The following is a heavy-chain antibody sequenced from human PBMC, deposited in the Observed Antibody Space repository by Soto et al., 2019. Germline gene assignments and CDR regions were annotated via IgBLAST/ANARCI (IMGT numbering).Heavy chain of an antibody. J-gene: IGHJ5*02. CDR2: INPSGGYT. CDR1: GYTFTSYY. V-gene: IGHV1-46*03. Sequence: QVQLVQSGAEVKKPGASVKVSCKASGYTFTSYYMNWVRQAPGQGLEWLGIINPSGGYTTYAQRFLGRVTMTSDTSPSTVQMELGSLTSEDTAVYYCARGGGIVVVTAPYDPWGQGTLVTVSS. D-gene: IGHD2-21*02. CDR3: ARGGGIVVVTAPYDP.